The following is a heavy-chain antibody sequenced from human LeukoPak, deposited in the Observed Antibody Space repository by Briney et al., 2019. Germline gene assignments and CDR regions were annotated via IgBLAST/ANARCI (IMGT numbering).Heavy chain of an antibody. D-gene: IGHD1-7*01. CDR2: VYTSGST. CDR3: ARLITGTTTAFDI. CDR1: GGSISSYY. J-gene: IGHJ3*02. Sequence: SETLSLTCTVSGGSISSYYWSWIRQPAGKGLKWIGRVYTSGSTHYNPSLKTRLTMSVDTSKNQFSLKLSSVTAADTAVYYCARLITGTTTAFDIWGQGAMVTVSS. V-gene: IGHV4-4*07.